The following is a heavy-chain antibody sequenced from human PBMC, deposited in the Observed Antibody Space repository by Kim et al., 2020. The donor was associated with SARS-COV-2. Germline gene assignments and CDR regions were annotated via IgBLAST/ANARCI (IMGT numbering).Heavy chain of an antibody. J-gene: IGHJ2*01. Sequence: SETLSLTCTVSGGSISSYYWSWIRQPPGKGLEWIGYIYYSGSTNYNPSLKSRVTISVDTSKNQFSLKLSSVTAADTAVYYCARVQVTTPLYFDLWGRGTLVTVSS. D-gene: IGHD4-17*01. CDR2: IYYSGST. V-gene: IGHV4-59*01. CDR3: ARVQVTTPLYFDL. CDR1: GGSISSYY.